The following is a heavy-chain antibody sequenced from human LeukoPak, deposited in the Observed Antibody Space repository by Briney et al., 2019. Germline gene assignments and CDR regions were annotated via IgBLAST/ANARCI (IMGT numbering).Heavy chain of an antibody. Sequence: PGGSLRLSCAASGFTFSSYSMNWVRQAPGKGLEWVSSISSSSSYIYYADSVKGRFTISRDNSKNTLYLQMNSLRAEDTAVYYCAKGCGGDCYSNYFDYWGQGTLVTVSS. CDR1: GFTFSSYS. CDR2: ISSSSSYI. CDR3: AKGCGGDCYSNYFDY. J-gene: IGHJ4*02. V-gene: IGHV3-21*04. D-gene: IGHD2-21*02.